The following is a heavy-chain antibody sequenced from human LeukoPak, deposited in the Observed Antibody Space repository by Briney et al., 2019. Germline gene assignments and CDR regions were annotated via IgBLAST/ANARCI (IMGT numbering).Heavy chain of an antibody. D-gene: IGHD1-1*01. Sequence: GGSLRLSCSASGFAFNSYEMNWIRQTPGKGLEWVSYISESGSNKYYADSVKGRFTISRDNAKNSLFLQMNSLRAEDTAVYYCAKDAIGQYRTYYFDHWGQGTLVPVSS. V-gene: IGHV3-48*03. CDR1: GFAFNSYE. J-gene: IGHJ4*02. CDR3: AKDAIGQYRTYYFDH. CDR2: ISESGSNK.